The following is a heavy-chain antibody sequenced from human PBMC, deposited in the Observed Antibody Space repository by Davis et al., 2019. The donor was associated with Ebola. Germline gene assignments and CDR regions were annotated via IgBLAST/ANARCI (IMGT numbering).Heavy chain of an antibody. V-gene: IGHV4-59*01. D-gene: IGHD3-3*01. Sequence: SETLSLTCTVSGGSISSYYWSWIRQPPGKGLEWIGYIYYSGRTNYNPSLKRRVTISVDTSKNQFSLKLSSVTAADTAVYYCARVDYDFWSGYNWFDPWGQGTLVTVSS. CDR3: ARVDYDFWSGYNWFDP. J-gene: IGHJ5*02. CDR1: GGSISSYY. CDR2: IYYSGRT.